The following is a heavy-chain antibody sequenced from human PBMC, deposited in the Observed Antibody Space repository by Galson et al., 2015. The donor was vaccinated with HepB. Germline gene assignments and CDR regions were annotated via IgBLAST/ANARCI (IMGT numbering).Heavy chain of an antibody. CDR2: IDWDDDK. CDR3: ARIVVYYDGSGHTRLFDI. D-gene: IGHD3-22*01. CDR1: GFSLSTSGMC. Sequence: PALVKPTQTLTLTCTFSGFSLSTSGMCVSWIRQPPGKALEWLARIDWDDDKYYSTSLKTRLTISKDTSKNQVVLTMTNMDPVDTATYYCARIVVYYDGSGHTRLFDIWGQGTMVTVSS. J-gene: IGHJ3*02. V-gene: IGHV2-70*11.